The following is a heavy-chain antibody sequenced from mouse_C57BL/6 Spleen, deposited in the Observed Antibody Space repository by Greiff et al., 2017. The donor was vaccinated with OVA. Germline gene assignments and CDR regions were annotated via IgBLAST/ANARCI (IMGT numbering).Heavy chain of an antibody. CDR1: GYTFTSYW. CDR2: IDPSDSET. Sequence: QVQLQQPGAELVRPGSSVKLSCKASGYTFTSYWMHWVKQRPIQGLEWIGNIDPSDSETHYNQKFKDKATLTVDKSSSTAYMPLSCLTSEDSAVYYFASRESYYFDYWGQGTTLTVSS. D-gene: IGHD3-3*01. CDR3: ASRESYYFDY. J-gene: IGHJ2*01. V-gene: IGHV1-52*01.